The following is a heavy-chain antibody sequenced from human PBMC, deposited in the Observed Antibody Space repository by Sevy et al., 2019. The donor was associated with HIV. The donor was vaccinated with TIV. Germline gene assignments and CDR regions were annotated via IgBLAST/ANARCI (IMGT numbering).Heavy chain of an antibody. CDR3: ATLRGYSSSWAYYYYYYYMDV. Sequence: ASVKVSCKASGGTFSSYAISWVRQAPGQGLEWMGGTIPIFGTANYAQKFQGRVTITADKSTSTAYMELSSLRSEDTAVYYCATLRGYSSSWAYYYYYYYMDVWGKGTTVTVSS. CDR2: TIPIFGTA. J-gene: IGHJ6*03. V-gene: IGHV1-69*06. CDR1: GGTFSSYA. D-gene: IGHD6-13*01.